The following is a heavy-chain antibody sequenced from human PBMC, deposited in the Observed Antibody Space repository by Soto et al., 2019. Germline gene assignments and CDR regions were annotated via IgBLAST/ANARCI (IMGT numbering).Heavy chain of an antibody. V-gene: IGHV1-18*04. CDR1: GYTFTSYY. J-gene: IGHJ4*02. Sequence: ASVKVSCKASGYTFTSYYMHWVRQAPGQGLEWMGWISAYNGNTNYAQKLQGRVTMTTDTSTSTAYMELRSLRSDDTAVYYCGITFGGVIGQFEYWSQGTLVTVSS. CDR2: ISAYNGNT. CDR3: GITFGGVIGQFEY. D-gene: IGHD3-16*02.